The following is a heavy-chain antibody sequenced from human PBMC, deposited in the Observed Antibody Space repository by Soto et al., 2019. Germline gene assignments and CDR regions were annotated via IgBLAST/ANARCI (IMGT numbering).Heavy chain of an antibody. J-gene: IGHJ6*02. CDR1: GDSISGVNYY. V-gene: IGHV4-31*03. CDR3: ARDRGFGMDV. Sequence: PSETLSLTCSVSGDSISGVNYYCNWIRQLPGKGLEWIGYIHNSENTYYNPSLKSRLNMSADTSKNHFSLTLTSVTAADTAVYYCARDRGFGMDVWGQGTTVTVSS. CDR2: IHNSENT.